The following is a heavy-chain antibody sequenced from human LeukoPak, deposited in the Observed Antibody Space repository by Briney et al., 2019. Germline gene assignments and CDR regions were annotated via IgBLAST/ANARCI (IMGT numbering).Heavy chain of an antibody. CDR3: AKGHSSGWFYFDY. CDR2: ISGSAGNT. Sequence: GGSLRLSCAGSGFTFSTYSMGWVRQAPGKGLEWVSTISGSAGNTYFADSVKGRFTISRDNSKNTLSLQMNSLRAEDTAVYYCAKGHSSGWFYFDYWGQGTLVTVSS. V-gene: IGHV3-23*01. CDR1: GFTFSTYS. J-gene: IGHJ4*02. D-gene: IGHD6-19*01.